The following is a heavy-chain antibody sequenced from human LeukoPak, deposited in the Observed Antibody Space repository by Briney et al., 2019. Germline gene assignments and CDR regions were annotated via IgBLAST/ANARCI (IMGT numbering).Heavy chain of an antibody. CDR2: ISSSGNTI. J-gene: IGHJ3*02. CDR1: GFTFSDYY. D-gene: IGHD4-17*01. Sequence: GGSLRLSCAASGFTFSDYYMSWIRQAPGRGLEWLSYISSSGNTIFYADSVRGRFTISRDNAMNSLYLQMNSLRAEDTAVYYCASRRTVTSTDPHTFDIWGQGTMVTVSS. V-gene: IGHV3-11*01. CDR3: ASRRTVTSTDPHTFDI.